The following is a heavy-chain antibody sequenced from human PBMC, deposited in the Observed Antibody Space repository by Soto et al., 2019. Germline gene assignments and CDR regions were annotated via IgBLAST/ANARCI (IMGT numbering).Heavy chain of an antibody. CDR1: GGSVSSGSFH. V-gene: IGHV4-61*01. CDR2: IFHNGTA. D-gene: IGHD6-19*01. CDR3: ARIGGWYDIDF. J-gene: IGHJ4*02. Sequence: SETLSLTCSVSGGSVSSGSFHWSWIRQVPGKGLQFIGSIFHNGTANYSPSLKNRVSMSIDTSQSQFSLQLISVAAADTAVYYCARIGGWYDIDFWGQGDLVTVSS.